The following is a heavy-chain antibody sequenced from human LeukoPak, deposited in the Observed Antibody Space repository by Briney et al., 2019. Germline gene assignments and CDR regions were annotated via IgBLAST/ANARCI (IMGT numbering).Heavy chain of an antibody. CDR2: IIPIFGTA. CDR1: GGTFSSYA. Sequence: SVKVSCKASGGTFSSYAISRVRQAPGQGLEWMGGIIPIFGTANYAQKFQGRVTITADKSTSTAYMELSRLRSEDTAVYYCASWQMTTVTNLAFDIWGQGKMVTVSS. J-gene: IGHJ3*02. CDR3: ASWQMTTVTNLAFDI. D-gene: IGHD4-17*01. V-gene: IGHV1-69*06.